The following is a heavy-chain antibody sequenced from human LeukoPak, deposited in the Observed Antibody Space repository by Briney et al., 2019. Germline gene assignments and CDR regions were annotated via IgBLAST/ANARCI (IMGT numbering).Heavy chain of an antibody. V-gene: IGHV4-4*07. CDR2: IYTSGST. J-gene: IGHJ4*02. Sequence: PSETLSLTCTVSGGSISSYYWSWIRKPAGKGLEWIGRIYTSGSTNYNPSLKSRVTMSVDTSKNQFSLKVNSVTAADAAVYYCARRHSSGWFYYWGQGTLVTVSS. D-gene: IGHD6-19*01. CDR1: GGSISSYY. CDR3: ARRHSSGWFYY.